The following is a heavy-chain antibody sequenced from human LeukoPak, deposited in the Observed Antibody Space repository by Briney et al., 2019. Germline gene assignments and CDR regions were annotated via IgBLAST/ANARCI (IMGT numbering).Heavy chain of an antibody. CDR3: ARAQVAAAGPWYFDL. D-gene: IGHD6-13*01. CDR1: GGSISSSNW. J-gene: IGHJ2*01. Sequence: PSETLSLTCAVSGGSISSSNWWSWLRHPPGKGLEWIGEIYHSGSTNYKPSLKSRVTISGDKSKNQFSLKLSSVTAADTAVYYCARAQVAAAGPWYFDLWGRGTLVTVSS. CDR2: IYHSGST. V-gene: IGHV4-4*02.